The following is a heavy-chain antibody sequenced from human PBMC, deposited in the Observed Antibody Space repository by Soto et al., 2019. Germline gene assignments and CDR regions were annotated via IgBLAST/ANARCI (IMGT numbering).Heavy chain of an antibody. V-gene: IGHV1-3*01. D-gene: IGHD5-12*01. J-gene: IGHJ5*02. CDR1: GYSFTDFA. Sequence: QAQLVQCGAEVKKPGASVKVSGKASGYSFTDFAMRWVRLAAGQRLEWMGWINADKGDTKYSPKFQGRVTIPCDTSATTVYMDLRSLRSEDTSVYYCATGPLSGVATIWDYAHWFDPWSQGSLVTVST. CDR2: INADKGDT. CDR3: ATGPLSGVATIWDYAHWFDP.